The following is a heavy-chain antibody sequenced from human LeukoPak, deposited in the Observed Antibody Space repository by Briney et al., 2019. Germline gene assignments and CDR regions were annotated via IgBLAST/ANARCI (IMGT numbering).Heavy chain of an antibody. V-gene: IGHV3-20*04. CDR3: AKTAIGYSYAPDAFDI. J-gene: IGHJ3*02. D-gene: IGHD5-18*01. CDR1: GFTFDDYG. Sequence: GGSLRLSCAASGFTFDDYGMSWVRQAPGKGLEWVSGINWNGGSTGYADSVKGRFTISRDNSKNTLYLQMNSLRAEDTAVYYCAKTAIGYSYAPDAFDIWGQGTMVTVSS. CDR2: INWNGGST.